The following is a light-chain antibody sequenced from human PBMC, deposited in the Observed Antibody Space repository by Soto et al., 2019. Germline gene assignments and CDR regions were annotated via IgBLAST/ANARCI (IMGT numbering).Light chain of an antibody. V-gene: IGKV3-20*01. Sequence: EIVMTQSPATLSVSPGERANLSCRASQSITSNLAWYQQKPGQAPRLLIYDASNRATGIPDRFSGSGSGTEFTLTIRRLEPEDFAVYYCKQYGSSGTCGQGTKVDIK. CDR2: DAS. CDR3: KQYGSSGT. J-gene: IGKJ1*01. CDR1: QSITSN.